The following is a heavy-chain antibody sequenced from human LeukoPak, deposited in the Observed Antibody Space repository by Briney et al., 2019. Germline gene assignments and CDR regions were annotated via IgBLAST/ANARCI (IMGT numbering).Heavy chain of an antibody. CDR3: ARARNGDSLFAY. V-gene: IGHV3-74*01. CDR2: IQNDGRST. D-gene: IGHD4-17*01. J-gene: IGHJ4*02. Sequence: GGSLRLSCAASGFTFSSYWMHWVRQAPGKGLVWVSRIQNDGRSTSYADSVKGRFTISRDNAKNTLYLQMNSLRADDPAVYYCARARNGDSLFAYWGQGTLVTVSS. CDR1: GFTFSSYW.